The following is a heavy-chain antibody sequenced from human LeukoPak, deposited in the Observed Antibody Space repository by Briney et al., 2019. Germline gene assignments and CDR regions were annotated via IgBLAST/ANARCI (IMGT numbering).Heavy chain of an antibody. V-gene: IGHV4-59*08. J-gene: IGHJ4*02. CDR3: ARVVLVPDYYFDY. CDR2: IYYSGST. Sequence: PSETLSLTCTVSGGSISSYYWSWIRQPPGKGLEWIGYIYYSGSTNYNPSLKSRVTISVDTSKNQFSLKLSPVTAADTAVYYCARVVLVPDYYFDYWGQGTLVTVSS. D-gene: IGHD1-14*01. CDR1: GGSISSYY.